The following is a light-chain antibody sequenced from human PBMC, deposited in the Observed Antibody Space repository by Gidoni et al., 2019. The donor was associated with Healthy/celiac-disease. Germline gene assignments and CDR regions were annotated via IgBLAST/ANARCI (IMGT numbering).Light chain of an antibody. CDR3: QQRSNWLWT. J-gene: IGKJ1*01. V-gene: IGKV3-11*01. CDR2: DAS. CDR1: QSVSSY. Sequence: EIVLTQSPATLSLSPGERATLSCRASQSVSSYLAWYQQKPGQAPRLLIYDASNRATGIPARFRVSGSGTDFTLTISSLEPEDFAVYYCQQRSNWLWTFGQGTKVEIK.